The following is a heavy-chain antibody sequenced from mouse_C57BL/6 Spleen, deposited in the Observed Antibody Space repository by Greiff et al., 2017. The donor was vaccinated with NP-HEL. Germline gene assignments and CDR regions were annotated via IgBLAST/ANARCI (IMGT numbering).Heavy chain of an antibody. D-gene: IGHD4-1*01. CDR1: GYAFSSYW. CDR2: IYPGDGDT. J-gene: IGHJ4*01. CDR3: ARSAGNYYAMDY. V-gene: IGHV1-80*01. Sequence: VQLQQSGAELVKPGASVKISCKASGYAFSSYWMNWVKQRPGKGLEWIGQIYPGDGDTTYNGKFKGKATLTADKSSSTAYMQLSSLTSEDSAVYFCARSAGNYYAMDYWGQGTSVTVSS.